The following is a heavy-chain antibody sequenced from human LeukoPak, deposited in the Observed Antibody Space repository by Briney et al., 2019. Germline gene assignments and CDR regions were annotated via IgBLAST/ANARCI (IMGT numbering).Heavy chain of an antibody. Sequence: GGSLRLSCAASGFTFSDYYMSWIRQAPGKGLEWVSYISSSGSTIYYADSVKGRFTISRDNAKNSLYLQMNSLRAEDTAVYYCAKEIRDYYDSSGYYSTDAFDIWGQGTMVTVSS. CDR2: ISSSGSTI. D-gene: IGHD3-22*01. J-gene: IGHJ3*02. CDR3: AKEIRDYYDSSGYYSTDAFDI. V-gene: IGHV3-11*01. CDR1: GFTFSDYY.